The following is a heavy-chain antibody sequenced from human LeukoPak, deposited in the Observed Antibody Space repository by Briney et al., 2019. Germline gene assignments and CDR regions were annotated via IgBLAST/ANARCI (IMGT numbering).Heavy chain of an antibody. D-gene: IGHD5-18*01. CDR2: IKQDGSEK. CDR3: AKGHTYGMT. CDR1: GFTFSSYW. J-gene: IGHJ1*01. V-gene: IGHV3-7*03. Sequence: GGSLRLSCAASGFTFSSYWMSWVRQAPGKGLEWVANIKQDGSEKYYVDSVKGRFTISRDNAKDSLYLQMNNLGVEDTAVYYCAKGHTYGMTWGQGTLVTVSS.